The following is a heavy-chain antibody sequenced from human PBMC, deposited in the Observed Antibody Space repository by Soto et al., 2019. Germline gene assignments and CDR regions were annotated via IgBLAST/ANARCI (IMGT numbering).Heavy chain of an antibody. V-gene: IGHV4-59*01. Sequence: PSETLSLTCTVSGGSISSYYLNWIRQPPGKGLEWIGYVYYSGSTNYNPSLKSRVTISVDTSKNQFSLKLSSVTAADTAVYYCARGDAYYDILTDFDYWGQGTLVTVSS. CDR3: ARGDAYYDILTDFDY. D-gene: IGHD3-9*01. CDR2: VYYSGST. CDR1: GGSISSYY. J-gene: IGHJ4*02.